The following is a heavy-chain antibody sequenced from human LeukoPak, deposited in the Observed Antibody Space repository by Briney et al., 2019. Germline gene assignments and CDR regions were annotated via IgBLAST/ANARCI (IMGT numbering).Heavy chain of an antibody. D-gene: IGHD1-26*01. CDR2: ISSSSSYI. CDR1: GFTFSSYS. Sequence: GGSLRLSCAASGFTFSSYSMNWVRQAPGKGLEWVSSISSSSSYIYYADSVKGRFTISRDNAKNSLYLQMNSLRAEDTAVYYCARDGTGGSYSYYYYYMDVWGKGTTVTVSS. V-gene: IGHV3-21*01. CDR3: ARDGTGGSYSYYYYYMDV. J-gene: IGHJ6*03.